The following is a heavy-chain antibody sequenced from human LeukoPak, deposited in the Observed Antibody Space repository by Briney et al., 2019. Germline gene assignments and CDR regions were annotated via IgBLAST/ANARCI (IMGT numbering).Heavy chain of an antibody. J-gene: IGHJ3*02. CDR3: ARDSEPTDYGDHPDAFDI. Sequence: SGGSLRLSCAASGFTFSSYAMSWVRQAPGKGLEWVSAISGSGGSTYYADSVKGRFTISRDNAKNSLYLQMNSLRAEDTAVYYCARDSEPTDYGDHPDAFDIWGQGTMVTVSS. CDR2: ISGSGGST. D-gene: IGHD4-17*01. CDR1: GFTFSSYA. V-gene: IGHV3-23*01.